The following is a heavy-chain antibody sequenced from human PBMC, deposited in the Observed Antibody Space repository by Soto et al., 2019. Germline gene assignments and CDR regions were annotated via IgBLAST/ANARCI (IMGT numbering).Heavy chain of an antibody. Sequence: ASAKVSCKASGYTFTSYGIIWVRQAPGQGLEWMGWISAYNGNTNYAQKLQGRVTMTTDTSTSTAYMELRSLRSDDTAVYYCARDVSWLDAFDIWGQGTMVTVSS. CDR3: ARDVSWLDAFDI. V-gene: IGHV1-18*01. D-gene: IGHD2-15*01. J-gene: IGHJ3*02. CDR1: GYTFTSYG. CDR2: ISAYNGNT.